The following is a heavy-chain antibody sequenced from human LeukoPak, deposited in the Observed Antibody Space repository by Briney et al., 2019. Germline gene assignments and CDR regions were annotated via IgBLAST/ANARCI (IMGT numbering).Heavy chain of an antibody. CDR1: GFTFSSYW. D-gene: IGHD4-11*01. J-gene: IGHJ3*01. CDR2: IKQDGSEK. CDR3: ARPLNTVHDTFDV. V-gene: IGHV3-7*01. Sequence: GGSLRLSCAASGFTFSSYWMSWVRQAPGKGLEWVANIKQDGSEKYYVDSVKGRFTISRDNAKNSLYLQMNSLRAEDTAVYYCARPLNTVHDTFDVWGQGTMVTVSS.